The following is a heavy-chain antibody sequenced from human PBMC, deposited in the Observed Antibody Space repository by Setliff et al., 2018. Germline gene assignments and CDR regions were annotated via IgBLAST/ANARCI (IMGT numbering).Heavy chain of an antibody. CDR2: IHYSGNT. Sequence: SETLSLTCTVSGDSINRDYWSWIRQPPGKGLEWIGYIHYSGNTNYNPSLKSRVTTSIDTSKNQFSLQLTSVSAADTAIYYCARAYYYASGNSHNYYMDVWGKGTAVTVSS. CDR3: ARAYYYASGNSHNYYMDV. J-gene: IGHJ6*03. V-gene: IGHV4-59*08. CDR1: GDSINRDY. D-gene: IGHD3-10*01.